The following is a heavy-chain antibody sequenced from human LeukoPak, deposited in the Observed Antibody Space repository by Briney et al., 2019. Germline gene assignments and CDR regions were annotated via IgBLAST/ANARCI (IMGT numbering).Heavy chain of an antibody. CDR2: ISGSGGST. CDR3: TTSDINYRPFDN. D-gene: IGHD4-11*01. J-gene: IGHJ4*02. CDR1: GFTFSSYA. Sequence: GGSLRLSCAASGFTFSSYAMSWVRQAPGKGLEWVSGISGSGGSTVYVDSVKGRFTISRDNFKNTVFLQVSSLRAEDTAVYYCTTSDINYRPFDNWGQGTLVTVSS. V-gene: IGHV3-23*01.